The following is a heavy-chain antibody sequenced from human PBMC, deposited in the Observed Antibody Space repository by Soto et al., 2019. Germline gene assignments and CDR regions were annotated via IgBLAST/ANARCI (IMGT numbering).Heavy chain of an antibody. Sequence: SETLSLTCAVYGGSVNGYYWNWIRQPPGKGLEWIGEINHTGGTHYNPSLKSRGTMSVDTSKNQFSLRLSSVTAADTAIYYCATRITVFGLLIPPFDPWGRGTQVTVSS. CDR1: GGSVNGYY. CDR2: INHTGGT. D-gene: IGHD3-3*01. J-gene: IGHJ5*02. CDR3: ATRITVFGLLIPPFDP. V-gene: IGHV4-34*01.